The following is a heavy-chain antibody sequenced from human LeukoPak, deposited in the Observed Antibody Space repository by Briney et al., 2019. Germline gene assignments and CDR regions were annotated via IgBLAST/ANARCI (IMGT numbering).Heavy chain of an antibody. CDR3: AGDASNYYYGSGSYYYYYGMDV. CDR2: ISAYNGNT. D-gene: IGHD3-10*01. Sequence: ASVKVSCKASGYTFTSYGISWVRQAPGQGLEWMGWISAYNGNTNYAQKLQGRVTMTTDTSTSTAYMELRSLRSDDTAVYYCAGDASNYYYGSGSYYYYYGMDVWGKGTTVTVSS. J-gene: IGHJ6*04. CDR1: GYTFTSYG. V-gene: IGHV1-18*04.